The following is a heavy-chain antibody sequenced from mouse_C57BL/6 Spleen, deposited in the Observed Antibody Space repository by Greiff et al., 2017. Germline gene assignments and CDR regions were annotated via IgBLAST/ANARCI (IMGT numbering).Heavy chain of an antibody. CDR3: ARAATVVATGGYFDV. D-gene: IGHD1-1*01. Sequence: VQLQQSGAELARPGASVKLSCKASGYTFTSYGISWVKQRTGQGLAWIGEIYPRSGNTYYNEKFMGKATLTADKSSSTAYMELRSLTSEDSAVYFCARAATVVATGGYFDVWGTGTTVTVSS. CDR1: GYTFTSYG. V-gene: IGHV1-81*01. CDR2: IYPRSGNT. J-gene: IGHJ1*03.